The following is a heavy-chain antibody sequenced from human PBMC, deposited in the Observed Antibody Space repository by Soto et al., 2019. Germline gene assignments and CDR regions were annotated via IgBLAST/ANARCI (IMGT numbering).Heavy chain of an antibody. D-gene: IGHD1-1*01. Sequence: KPSETLSLTCAVFGGSVNSGNYYWSWILQPPGKGLEWIGEMSHSGGTHFNPSLKSRVTISVDTSKNQFSLKMSSVTAADTALYYCARVERGTATTVVDAFDIWGPGTMVTVS. CDR1: GGSVNSGNYY. CDR2: MSHSGGT. V-gene: IGHV4-61*01. J-gene: IGHJ3*02. CDR3: ARVERGTATTVVDAFDI.